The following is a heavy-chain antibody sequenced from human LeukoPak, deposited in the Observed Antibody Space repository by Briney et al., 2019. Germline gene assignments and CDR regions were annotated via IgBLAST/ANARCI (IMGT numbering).Heavy chain of an antibody. V-gene: IGHV3-74*01. Sequence: EGSLRLSCAASGFTFSNYMMHWVRQAPGKGLVWVSRIKSDGITITYADSVKGRFTISRDNAKNTLYLQMNSLRAEDTAVYYCAKDLSSAVAGYWGQGTLVTVSS. CDR3: AKDLSSAVAGY. CDR2: IKSDGITI. D-gene: IGHD6-19*01. J-gene: IGHJ4*02. CDR1: GFTFSNYM.